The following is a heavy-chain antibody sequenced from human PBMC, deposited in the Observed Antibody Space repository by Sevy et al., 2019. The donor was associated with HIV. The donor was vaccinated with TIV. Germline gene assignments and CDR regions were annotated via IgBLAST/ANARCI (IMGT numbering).Heavy chain of an antibody. Sequence: GGSLRLSCAASGFTFSSYWMSWVRQAPGKGLEWVANIKQDGSEKYYVDSVKGRFTISRDNDKNSLYLQMNSLRAEDTAVYYCARATMDNWFDPWGQGTLVTVSS. CDR1: GFTFSSYW. V-gene: IGHV3-7*01. J-gene: IGHJ5*02. D-gene: IGHD3-10*01. CDR3: ARATMDNWFDP. CDR2: IKQDGSEK.